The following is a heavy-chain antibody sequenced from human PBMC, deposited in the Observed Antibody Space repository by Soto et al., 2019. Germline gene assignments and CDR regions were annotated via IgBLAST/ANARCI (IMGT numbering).Heavy chain of an antibody. CDR3: AKETQANLGTGGFDY. D-gene: IGHD7-27*01. CDR2: VSGTSGSI. Sequence: EVQLVESGGGVTQPGRSLRLSCAASGFTLDDYAMHWVRQAPGKGLEWVSGVSGTSGSIEYADSVKGRFTISRDNAKNSLYLQIDSLRTEDTALYYCAKETQANLGTGGFDYWGQGTLVTVSS. CDR1: GFTLDDYA. J-gene: IGHJ4*02. V-gene: IGHV3-9*01.